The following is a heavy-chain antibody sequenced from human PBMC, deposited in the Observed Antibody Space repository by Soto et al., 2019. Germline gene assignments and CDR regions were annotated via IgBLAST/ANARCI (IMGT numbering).Heavy chain of an antibody. CDR2: ISSSGSTI. CDR1: GFTFSTYS. J-gene: IGHJ3*02. D-gene: IGHD6-19*01. V-gene: IGHV3-48*01. Sequence: PGGSLRLSCTASGFTFSTYSMNWVRQAPGKGLEWVSYISSSGSTIFYADSVKGRFTISRDNAKNSLYLQMNSLRAEDTAVYYCARRIAVAVSGAFDIWGQGTMVTVSS. CDR3: ARRIAVAVSGAFDI.